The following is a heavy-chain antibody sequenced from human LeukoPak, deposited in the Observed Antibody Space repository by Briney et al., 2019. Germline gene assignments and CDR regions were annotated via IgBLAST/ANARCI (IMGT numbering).Heavy chain of an antibody. CDR2: ISANGGGT. J-gene: IGHJ4*02. V-gene: IGHV3-23*01. CDR1: GFTFSDYA. Sequence: QPGGSLRLSCATSGFTFSDYAMSWVRQDPGKGLEWVSSISANGGGTYYGDSVKGRFTISRDNSRNTLYLQMNSLRAEDTAIYYCARRSGSYWYFDYWGQGTLVTVSS. CDR3: ARRSGSYWYFDY. D-gene: IGHD3-10*01.